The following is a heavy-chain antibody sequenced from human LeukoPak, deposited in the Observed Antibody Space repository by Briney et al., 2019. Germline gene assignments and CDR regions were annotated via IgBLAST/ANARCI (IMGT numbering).Heavy chain of an antibody. CDR1: GFTFSSYG. Sequence: PGGSLRLSCAASGFTFSSYGMHWVRQAPGKGLEWVAFIRYDGSNKYYADSVKGRFTISRDKSKNTLYLQMNSLRVEDTAVYYCAKEGQWTYSYGFYAFDIWGQGTMVTVSS. D-gene: IGHD5-18*01. J-gene: IGHJ3*02. CDR3: AKEGQWTYSYGFYAFDI. CDR2: IRYDGSNK. V-gene: IGHV3-30*02.